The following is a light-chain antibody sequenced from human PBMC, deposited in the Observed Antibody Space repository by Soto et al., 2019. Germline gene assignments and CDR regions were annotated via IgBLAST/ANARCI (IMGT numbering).Light chain of an antibody. J-gene: IGKJ4*01. V-gene: IGKV3-20*01. CDR1: QSVRNNY. CDR2: DAS. Sequence: EIVLTQSPGTLSLSPGERATLSCRASQSVRNNYLAWYQQKPGQAPRVLIYDASNRATGIPDRISGSGSGTDFTLTISRLEPEDFAVYYCQQYGNSPDTFGGGTKVEIK. CDR3: QQYGNSPDT.